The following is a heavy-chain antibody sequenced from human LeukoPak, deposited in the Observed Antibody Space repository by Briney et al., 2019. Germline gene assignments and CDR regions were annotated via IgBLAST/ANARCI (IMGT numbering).Heavy chain of an antibody. Sequence: SETLSLTCTVSGGSVSSGRYYWSWIRQPPGKGLEWIGEINHSGSTNYNPSLKSRVTISVDTSKNQFSLKLSSVTAADTAVYYCARSLIVVVPAAMYVYWGQGTLVTVSS. CDR2: INHSGST. J-gene: IGHJ4*02. D-gene: IGHD2-2*01. CDR1: GGSVSSGRYY. V-gene: IGHV4-39*07. CDR3: ARSLIVVVPAAMYVY.